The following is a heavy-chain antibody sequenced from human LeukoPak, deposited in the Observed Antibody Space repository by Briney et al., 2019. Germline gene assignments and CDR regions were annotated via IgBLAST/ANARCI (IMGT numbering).Heavy chain of an antibody. V-gene: IGHV4-59*01. J-gene: IGHJ3*02. CDR2: IYYNGST. D-gene: IGHD2-15*01. CDR3: ARDRLEDIRGAFDI. Sequence: SETLSLTCTVSGGSISSYYWSWIRQPPGKGLEWIGYIYYNGSTNYNPSLKSRVTISVDTSKNQFSLKLSSMTAADTAVYYCARDRLEDIRGAFDIWGQETMVTVSS. CDR1: GGSISSYY.